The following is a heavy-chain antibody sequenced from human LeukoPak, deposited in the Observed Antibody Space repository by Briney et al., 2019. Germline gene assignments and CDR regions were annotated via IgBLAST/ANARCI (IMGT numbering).Heavy chain of an antibody. CDR3: ARSVRSSIYFDY. CDR2: INADNGNT. CDR1: GYTFTTYA. V-gene: IGHV1-3*03. Sequence: ASVKVSCKASGYTFTTYAMHWVRQAPGQRLEWMGWINADNGNTKYSQEFQGRVTITRDTSASTAYMELSSLRSEDMAVYYCARSVRSSIYFDYWGQGTLVTVSS. J-gene: IGHJ4*02. D-gene: IGHD6-6*01.